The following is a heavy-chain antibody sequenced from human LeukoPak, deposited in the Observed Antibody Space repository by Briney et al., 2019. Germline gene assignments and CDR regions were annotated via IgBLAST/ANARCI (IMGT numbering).Heavy chain of an antibody. J-gene: IGHJ4*02. CDR3: ARGGGYYDSSGTTLDY. CDR2: IRYDGSNK. D-gene: IGHD3-22*01. CDR1: GFTFSSYG. V-gene: IGHV3-30*02. Sequence: GGSLRLSCAASGFTFSSYGMHWVRQAPGKGLEWVAFIRYDGSNKYYADSVKGRFTISRDNSKNTLYLQMNSLRAEDTAVYYCARGGGYYDSSGTTLDYWGQGTLVTVSS.